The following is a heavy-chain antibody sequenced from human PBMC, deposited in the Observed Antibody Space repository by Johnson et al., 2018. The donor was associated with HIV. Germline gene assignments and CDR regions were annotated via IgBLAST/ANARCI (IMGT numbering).Heavy chain of an antibody. V-gene: IGHV3-30*18. CDR3: AKPPSMGADAFDI. D-gene: IGHD3-16*01. Sequence: QEQLVVSGGGVVYPGRSLRVSCGTSGFTFRSYDMHWVRQAPGQGLEWVAVISYDGSHKYYADSLSGRFNISRYNPKNTLYLQMNSLRAEDTGVYYCAKPPSMGADAFDIWGQGTMVTVSS. CDR1: GFTFRSYD. J-gene: IGHJ3*02. CDR2: ISYDGSHK.